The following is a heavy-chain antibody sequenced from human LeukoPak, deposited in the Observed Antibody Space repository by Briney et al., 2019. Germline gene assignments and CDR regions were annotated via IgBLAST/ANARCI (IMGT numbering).Heavy chain of an antibody. J-gene: IGHJ3*02. CDR1: GFTFSSYS. V-gene: IGHV3-21*01. D-gene: IGHD6-13*01. CDR2: ISSSSSYI. CDR3: ARGRKGGGPGSSWFPHAFDI. Sequence: GGSLRLSCAASGFTFSSYSMNWVRQAPGKGLEWVSSISSSSSYIYYADSVKGRFTISRDNAKNSLYLQMNSLRAEDTAVSYCARGRKGGGPGSSWFPHAFDIWGQGTMVTVSS.